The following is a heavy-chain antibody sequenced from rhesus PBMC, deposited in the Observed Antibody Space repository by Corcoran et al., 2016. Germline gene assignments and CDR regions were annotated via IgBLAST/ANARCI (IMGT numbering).Heavy chain of an antibody. J-gene: IGHJ4*01. CDR1: GFTFGSCV. CDR2: ISIAGST. V-gene: IGHV3S5*01. CDR3: VRSIAAAED. Sequence: EVQLVESEGNFVQPGGPLRLSGAVSGFTFGSCVLDWIRHAPGKGLEWVSGISIAGSTYYANSVNSLFAISRGNAKNTLYLQMNSLIAEDTAIYYCVRSIAAAEDWGQGVLVTVSS. D-gene: IGHD6-25*01.